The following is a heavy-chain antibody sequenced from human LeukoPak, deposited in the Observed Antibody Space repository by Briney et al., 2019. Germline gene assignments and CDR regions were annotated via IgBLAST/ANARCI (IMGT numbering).Heavy chain of an antibody. V-gene: IGHV1-18*01. J-gene: IGHJ5*02. CDR1: GYTFTSYG. D-gene: IGHD4-17*01. CDR2: ISAYNGNT. Sequence: ASVKVSCKASGYTFTSYGISWVRQAPGQGLEWMGWISAYNGNTNYAQKLQGRVTMTTDTSTSTAYMELRSLRSDDTAMYYCARDRYDYGVYSWFDPWGQGTLVTVSS. CDR3: ARDRYDYGVYSWFDP.